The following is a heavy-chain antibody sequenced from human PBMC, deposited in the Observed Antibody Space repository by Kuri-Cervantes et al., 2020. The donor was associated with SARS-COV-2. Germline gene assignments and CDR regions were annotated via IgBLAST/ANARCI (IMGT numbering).Heavy chain of an antibody. CDR1: GFTFSSYD. CDR3: VKAPEGPDDY. D-gene: IGHD6-6*01. J-gene: IGHJ4*02. Sequence: LSLTCAASGFTFSSYDMHWVRQATGKGLEWVSAIGTAGDTFYPGSVKGRFTISRENAKNSLYLQMNSLRAGDTAVYYCVKAPEGPDDYWGQGTLVTVSS. CDR2: IGTAGDT. V-gene: IGHV3-13*04.